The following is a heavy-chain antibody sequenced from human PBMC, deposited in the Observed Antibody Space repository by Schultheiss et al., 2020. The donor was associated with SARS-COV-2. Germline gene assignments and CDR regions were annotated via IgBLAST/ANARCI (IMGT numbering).Heavy chain of an antibody. Sequence: GGSLRLSCAASGFTFSSYSMNWVRQAPGKGLEWVAVIWYDGSNKYYADSVKGRFTISRDNSRNTLYLQMNSLRAADTALYYCAKHASYCSGGSCYSFDSWGQGTQVTVSS. D-gene: IGHD2-15*01. CDR3: AKHASYCSGGSCYSFDS. V-gene: IGHV3-33*08. CDR1: GFTFSSYS. CDR2: IWYDGSNK. J-gene: IGHJ4*02.